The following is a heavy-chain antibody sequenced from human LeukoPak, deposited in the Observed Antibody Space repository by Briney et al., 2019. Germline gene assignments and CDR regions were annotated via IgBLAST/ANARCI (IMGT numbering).Heavy chain of an antibody. Sequence: GGSLRLSCEVSGFTFSNYWMMWVRQAPGKGLEWVSAISGSGGSTYYADSVKGRFTISRDNSKNTLYLQMNSLRAEDTAVYYCAKSSGIVGPNWFDPWGQGTLVTVSS. V-gene: IGHV3-23*01. CDR1: GFTFSNYW. CDR2: ISGSGGST. CDR3: AKSSGIVGPNWFDP. D-gene: IGHD1-26*01. J-gene: IGHJ5*02.